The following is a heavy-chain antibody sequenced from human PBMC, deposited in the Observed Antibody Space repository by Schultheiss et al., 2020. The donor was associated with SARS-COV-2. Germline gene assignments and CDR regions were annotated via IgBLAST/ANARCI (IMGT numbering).Heavy chain of an antibody. D-gene: IGHD3-22*01. V-gene: IGHV4-34*01. CDR1: GGSISGYY. CDR2: INHSGST. J-gene: IGHJ5*02. CDR3: AREGGSYYYDSSGSNWFDP. Sequence: SETLSLTCAVYGGSISGYYWTWIRQPPGKGLEWIGEINHSGSTNYNPSLKSRVTISVDTSKNQFSLKLSSVTAADTAVYYCAREGGSYYYDSSGSNWFDPWGQGTLVTVSS.